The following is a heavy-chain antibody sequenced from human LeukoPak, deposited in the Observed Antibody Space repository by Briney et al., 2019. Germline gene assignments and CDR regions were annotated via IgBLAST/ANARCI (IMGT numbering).Heavy chain of an antibody. CDR3: ARLSCSSTNCYTFLNY. CDR2: INQDASDQ. J-gene: IGHJ4*02. D-gene: IGHD2-2*01. CDR1: GFTFRSHW. Sequence: PGGSLRLSCAASGFTFRSHWMSWVRPAPGEGLEGGASINQDASDQHYVASVKGRFTISRDNTKTSLYLQMDSLRTEDTAIYYCARLSCSSTNCYTFLNYWGQGTLVTVSS. V-gene: IGHV3-7*03.